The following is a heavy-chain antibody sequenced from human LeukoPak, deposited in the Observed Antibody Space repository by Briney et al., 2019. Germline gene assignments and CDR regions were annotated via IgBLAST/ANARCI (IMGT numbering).Heavy chain of an antibody. CDR1: GFTFSSYG. CDR3: AKDRGGYSLKYYYGMDV. Sequence: GRSLRLSCAASGFTFSSYGMHWVRQAPGKGLEWVAVISYDGSNKYYADSVKGRFTISRDNSKNTLYLQMNSLRAEDTAVYYCAKDRGGYSLKYYYGMDVWRQGTTVTVSS. CDR2: ISYDGSNK. V-gene: IGHV3-30*18. J-gene: IGHJ6*02. D-gene: IGHD5-18*01.